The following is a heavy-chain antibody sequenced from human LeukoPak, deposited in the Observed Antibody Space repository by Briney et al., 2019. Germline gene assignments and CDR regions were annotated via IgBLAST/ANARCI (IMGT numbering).Heavy chain of an antibody. J-gene: IGHJ4*02. CDR2: IRSKANSYAT. V-gene: IGHV3-73*01. Sequence: GGSLRLSCAASGFTFSGSAMPWVRQASGKGLEWVGRIRSKANSYATAYAASVKGRFTISRDDSKNTAYLQMNSLKTEDTAVYYCTRHEVYYDSSGYTPRPFDYWGQGTLVTVSS. CDR1: GFTFSGSA. CDR3: TRHEVYYDSSGYTPRPFDY. D-gene: IGHD3-22*01.